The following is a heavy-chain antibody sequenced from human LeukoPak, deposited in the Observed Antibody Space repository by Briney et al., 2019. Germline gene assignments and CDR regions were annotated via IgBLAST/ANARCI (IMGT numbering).Heavy chain of an antibody. CDR1: GFTFSSYG. Sequence: GGSLRLSCAASGFTFSSYGMHWVRQAPGKGLEWVAVIWYDGSNKYYADSVKGRFTISRDNSKNTLYLQMNSLRAEDTAVYYCAKDQSNYYYTDVWGKGTTVTVSS. V-gene: IGHV3-33*06. J-gene: IGHJ6*03. CDR2: IWYDGSNK. CDR3: AKDQSNYYYTDV.